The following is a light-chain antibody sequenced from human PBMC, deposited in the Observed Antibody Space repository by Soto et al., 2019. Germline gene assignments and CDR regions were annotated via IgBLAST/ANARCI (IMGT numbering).Light chain of an antibody. J-gene: IGLJ1*01. V-gene: IGLV2-8*01. Sequence: QSVLTQPPSASGSPGQSVTISCTGNSNDVGHSSFISWYQQHPGKVPKLIIYEVSKRPSGVPDRFSGSKSGNTASLSVSGLQDEDEADYFCNAQADNGKHVFGTGTKVTVL. CDR1: SNDVGHSSF. CDR2: EVS. CDR3: NAQADNGKHV.